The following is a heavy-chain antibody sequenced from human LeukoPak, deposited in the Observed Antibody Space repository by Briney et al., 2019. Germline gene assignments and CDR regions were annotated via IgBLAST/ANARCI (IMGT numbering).Heavy chain of an antibody. CDR2: ISDSGGST. Sequence: GGSLRLSCAISGITLSNYGMSWVRQAPGKGLEWVAGISDSGGSTNYADSVKGRFTISRDNPKNTLYLQMNSLRAEDTAVYFCAKRGVVIRVILVGFHKEAYYFESWGQGALVTVSS. V-gene: IGHV3-23*01. D-gene: IGHD3/OR15-3a*01. CDR1: GITLSNYG. CDR3: AKRGVVIRVILVGFHKEAYYFES. J-gene: IGHJ4*02.